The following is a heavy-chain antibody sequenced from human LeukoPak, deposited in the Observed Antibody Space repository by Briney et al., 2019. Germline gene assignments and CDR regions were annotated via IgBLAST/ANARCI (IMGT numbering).Heavy chain of an antibody. J-gene: IGHJ6*03. Sequence: APVKVSCKASDYTFTSYGISWVRQAPGQGLEWTGWISAYNGNTNYAQKLQGRVTMTTDTSTSTAYMELRSLRSDDTAVYYCAREAQGSGDYYYYYMDVWGKGTTVTISS. D-gene: IGHD6-19*01. V-gene: IGHV1-18*01. CDR2: ISAYNGNT. CDR3: AREAQGSGDYYYYYMDV. CDR1: DYTFTSYG.